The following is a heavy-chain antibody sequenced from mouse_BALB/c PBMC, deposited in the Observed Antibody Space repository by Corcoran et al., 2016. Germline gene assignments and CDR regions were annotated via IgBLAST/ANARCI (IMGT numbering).Heavy chain of an antibody. J-gene: IGHJ1*01. Sequence: EVQLQQSGAELVKPGASVKLSCTASGFNIKDTYMHWVKQRPEQGLEWIGRIDPANGNTKYDPKFQGKDTITADTSSNTAYLQLSSLTSEYTAVYYCANWDCYFDVWGAGTTVTVSS. CDR3: ANWDCYFDV. D-gene: IGHD4-1*01. CDR2: IDPANGNT. V-gene: IGHV14-3*02. CDR1: GFNIKDTY.